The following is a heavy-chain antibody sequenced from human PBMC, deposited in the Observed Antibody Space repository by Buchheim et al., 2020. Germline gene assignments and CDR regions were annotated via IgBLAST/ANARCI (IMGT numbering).Heavy chain of an antibody. J-gene: IGHJ4*02. V-gene: IGHV3-23*01. CDR1: GFTFSSYA. CDR2: ISGSGGST. Sequence: EVQLLESGGGLVQPGGSLRLSCAASGFTFSSYAMSWVRQAPGKGLEWVSAISGSGGSTYYADSVKGRFTISRDNSKNTLYLQMNSLRAEDTAVYYCAKAPLNYDSSGYYLYYFDYWGQGTL. CDR3: AKAPLNYDSSGYYLYYFDY. D-gene: IGHD3-22*01.